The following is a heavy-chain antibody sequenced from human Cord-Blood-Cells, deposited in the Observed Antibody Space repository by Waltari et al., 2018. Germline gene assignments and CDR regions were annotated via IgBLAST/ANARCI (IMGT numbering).Heavy chain of an antibody. CDR3: ASLNWGDFDY. CDR1: GGSISSSSYY. D-gene: IGHD7-27*01. J-gene: IGHJ4*02. V-gene: IGHV4-39*01. Sequence: ESGSGLVKPSETLSLTCTVSGGSISSSSYYWGWIRQPPGKGLGWIGSIYYSGSTYYNPSLKSRVTISVYTSKNQSSLKLSSVTAADTAVYYCASLNWGDFDYWCQGTLVTVSS. CDR2: IYYSGST.